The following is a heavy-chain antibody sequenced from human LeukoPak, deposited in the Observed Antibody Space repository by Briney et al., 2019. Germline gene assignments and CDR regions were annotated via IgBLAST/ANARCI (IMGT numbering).Heavy chain of an antibody. CDR1: GFTFSSYG. Sequence: GRSLRLSCAASGFTFSSYGMHWVRQAPGKGLEWVAVISYDGSNKYYADSVKGRFTISRDNSKNTLYLQMNSLRAEDTAVYYCAKVDSSGYYPYYFDYWGQGTLVTVSS. J-gene: IGHJ4*02. CDR2: ISYDGSNK. CDR3: AKVDSSGYYPYYFDY. V-gene: IGHV3-30*18. D-gene: IGHD3-22*01.